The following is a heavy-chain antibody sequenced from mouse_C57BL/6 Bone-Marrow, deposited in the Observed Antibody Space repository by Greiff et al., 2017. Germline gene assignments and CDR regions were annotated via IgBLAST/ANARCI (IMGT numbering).Heavy chain of an antibody. CDR2: IDPANGNT. J-gene: IGHJ1*03. D-gene: IGHD2-4*01. CDR1: GFNIKNTY. Sequence: VQLQQSVAELVRPGASVTLSCTASGFNIKNTYLHWVKQRPEQGLEWIGRIDPANGNTKYAPKFPGKATITADTSSNTAYLQLSSLTSEDTAIYYCSRSGHDYDGYFDVWGTGTTVTVSS. CDR3: SRSGHDYDGYFDV. V-gene: IGHV14-3*01.